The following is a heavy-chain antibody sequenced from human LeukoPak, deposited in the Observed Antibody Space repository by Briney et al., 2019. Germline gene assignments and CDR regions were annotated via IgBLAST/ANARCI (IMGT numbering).Heavy chain of an antibody. Sequence: PSETLSLTCTVSGGSISSYYWSWLRQPAGKGLEWIGRIYTSGSTNYNPSLKSRVTMSVDTSKNQFSLKLSSVTAADTAVYYCARGVGDARNSHFDYWGQGTLVTVSS. CDR3: ARGVGDARNSHFDY. V-gene: IGHV4-4*07. CDR1: GGSISSYY. J-gene: IGHJ4*02. D-gene: IGHD4-23*01. CDR2: IYTSGST.